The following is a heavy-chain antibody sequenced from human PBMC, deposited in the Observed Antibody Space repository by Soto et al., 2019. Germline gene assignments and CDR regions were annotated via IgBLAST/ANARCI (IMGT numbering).Heavy chain of an antibody. V-gene: IGHV4-4*02. D-gene: IGHD4-17*01. CDR3: ARAASMTTVTNYHAFDI. J-gene: IGHJ3*02. CDR1: SGSISSSNW. Sequence: SETLSLTCAVSSGSISSSNWWSWVRQPPGKGLEWIWEIYHSGSTNYNPSLKSRVTITVDKSKNQFSLKLSSVTAADTAVYYCARAASMTTVTNYHAFDIWGQGTMVTVSS. CDR2: IYHSGST.